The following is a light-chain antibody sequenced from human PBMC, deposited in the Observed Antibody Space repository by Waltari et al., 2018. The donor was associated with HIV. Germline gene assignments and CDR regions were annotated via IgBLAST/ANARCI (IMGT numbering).Light chain of an antibody. J-gene: IGLJ2*01. CDR3: SSYTSSSTPVV. V-gene: IGLV2-14*01. Sequence: QSALTQPASVSGSPGQSITISCTGTSSDIGTSNYVSWYQQHPGKAPKLMIYDVSNRPAGGSNRFAGSKSGNTASLTISGLQAEDEADYYCSSYTSSSTPVVFGGGTKLTVL. CDR2: DVS. CDR1: SSDIGTSNY.